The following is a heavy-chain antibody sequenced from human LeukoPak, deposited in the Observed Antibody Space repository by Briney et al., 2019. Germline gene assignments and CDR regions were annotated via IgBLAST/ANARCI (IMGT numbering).Heavy chain of an antibody. CDR2: INPNGGST. J-gene: IGHJ4*02. CDR3: ARDVAREFDY. CDR1: GYIFITYY. V-gene: IGHV1-46*01. Sequence: ASVTVSFKASGYIFITYYIHWVRQASGQGLEWMGVINPNGGSTNYAQKFQGRVTMTRDTSTRTVHMQLSSLRSDDTAVYYCARDVAREFDYWGQGTLVTVSS.